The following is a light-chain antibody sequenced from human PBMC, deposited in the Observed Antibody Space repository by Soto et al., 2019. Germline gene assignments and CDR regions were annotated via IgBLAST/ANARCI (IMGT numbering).Light chain of an antibody. J-gene: IGKJ4*01. CDR2: DAS. CDR3: QQYDNLPLT. CDR1: QDISNY. Sequence: DIQMTQSPSSLSASVGDRVTITCQASQDISNYLNWYQQKPGKAPKLLIYDASNLETGVPSRFNGSGSGKDFTFTISSLQPEDIATYYCQQYDNLPLTFGGGTKVEIK. V-gene: IGKV1-33*01.